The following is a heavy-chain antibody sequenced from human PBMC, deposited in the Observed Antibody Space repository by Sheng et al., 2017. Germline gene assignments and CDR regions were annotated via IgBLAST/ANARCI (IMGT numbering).Heavy chain of an antibody. CDR1: GYSISSGYY. J-gene: IGHJ3*02. CDR2: IYHSGST. CDR3: ARVSRVGFLEWLPTSPRAFDI. D-gene: IGHD3-3*01. Sequence: QVQLQESGPGLVKPSETLSLTCAVSGYSISSGYYWGWIRQPPGKGLEWIGSIYHSGSTYYNPSLKSRVTISVDTSKNQFSLKLSSVTAADTAVYYCARVSRVGFLEWLPTSPRAFDIWGQGTMVTVSS. V-gene: IGHV4-38-2*01.